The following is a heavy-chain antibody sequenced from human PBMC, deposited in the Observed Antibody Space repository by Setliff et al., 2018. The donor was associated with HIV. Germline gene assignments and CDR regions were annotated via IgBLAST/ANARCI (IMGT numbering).Heavy chain of an antibody. CDR3: ARERLSRLGFDY. CDR2: IYYSGST. D-gene: IGHD1-1*01. Sequence: SETLSLTCNVSGGSISSHFWSWIRQPPGKGLEWIGSIYYSGSTNYNPSLQSRVTISVDTSKNQFSLMLGSMTAADTAVYYCARERLSRLGFDYWGQGTLVTVSS. CDR1: GGSISSHF. V-gene: IGHV4-59*11. J-gene: IGHJ4*02.